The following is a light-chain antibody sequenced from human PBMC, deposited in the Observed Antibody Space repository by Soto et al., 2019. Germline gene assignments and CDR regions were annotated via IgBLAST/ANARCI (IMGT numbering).Light chain of an antibody. CDR1: QSVARN. CDR3: QQYNDWPPLT. Sequence: ETVMTQSPATLSVSPGERATLSCRASQSVARNLAWYQQKPGQAPRLLIYDTSTRATGIPDRFSGSGSGTEFTLTISSLQSEDFAVYYCQQYNDWPPLTFGGGTTVDIK. CDR2: DTS. V-gene: IGKV3-15*01. J-gene: IGKJ4*01.